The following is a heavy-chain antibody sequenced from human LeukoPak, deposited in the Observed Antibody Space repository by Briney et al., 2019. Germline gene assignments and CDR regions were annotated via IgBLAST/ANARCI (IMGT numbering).Heavy chain of an antibody. Sequence: QPGGSLRLSCEVSDFAFSNFWMAWVRQFPGKGLEWVANINQDGTEKYSVDSVKGRFTISRDNAKNSLYLQMNSLRVEDTVIYYCVKVAKYYYGSETYYFFEHWGQGTPVTASS. D-gene: IGHD3-10*01. CDR1: DFAFSNFW. CDR2: INQDGTEK. V-gene: IGHV3-7*01. J-gene: IGHJ4*02. CDR3: VKVAKYYYGSETYYFFEH.